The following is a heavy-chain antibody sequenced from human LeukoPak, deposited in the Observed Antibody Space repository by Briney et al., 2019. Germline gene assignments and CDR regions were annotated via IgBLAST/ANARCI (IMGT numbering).Heavy chain of an antibody. CDR3: ARARPSDYKGAGNFDY. V-gene: IGHV1-69*04. D-gene: IGHD4-4*01. J-gene: IGHJ4*02. CDR1: VGTFISYA. Sequence: GASVKVSCKASVGTFISYAISWVRQAPGQGLEWMGRMIPILGIANYAQKFQGRVTITAGKSTRTGYMELSSLRSEDTALYFCARARPSDYKGAGNFDYWGQGTLVTVSS. CDR2: MIPILGIA.